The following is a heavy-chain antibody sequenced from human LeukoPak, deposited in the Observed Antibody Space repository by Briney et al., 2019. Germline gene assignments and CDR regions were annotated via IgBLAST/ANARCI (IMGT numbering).Heavy chain of an antibody. Sequence: ASVKVSCKASGYTFTGYYMHWVRKAPGQGLEWMGWINPNSGGTNYAQKFQGRGTMTRDTSISTAYMELSRLRSDDTAVYYCASSDYCGSTSCQLGIDYWGQGTLVTVSS. CDR1: GYTFTGYY. J-gene: IGHJ4*02. V-gene: IGHV1-2*02. CDR3: ASSDYCGSTSCQLGIDY. CDR2: INPNSGGT. D-gene: IGHD2-2*01.